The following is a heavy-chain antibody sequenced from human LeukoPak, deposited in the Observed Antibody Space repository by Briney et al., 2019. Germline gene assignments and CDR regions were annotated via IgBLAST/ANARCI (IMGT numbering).Heavy chain of an antibody. CDR3: VKTLKYYGSGRGLFDS. Sequence: GGSLRLSCPASGFTFSSSAMYWVRQAPGKGLEYVSAFSSDGSSTFYADSVKGRFTISRDNSKNMLYRQMSSLRADDTAVYYCVKTLKYYGSGRGLFDSWGQGILVTVSS. D-gene: IGHD3-10*01. V-gene: IGHV3-64D*06. CDR2: FSSDGSST. CDR1: GFTFSSSA. J-gene: IGHJ4*02.